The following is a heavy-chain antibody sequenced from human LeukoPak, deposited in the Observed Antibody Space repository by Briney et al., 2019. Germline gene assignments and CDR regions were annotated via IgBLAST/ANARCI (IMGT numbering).Heavy chain of an antibody. Sequence: ASVKVSCKASGYTLTSYAMNWVRQATGQGLEWMGWMNPNNGNTGYAQTFQGRVTMTRDTFTSTAYMELRSLTSEDTAVYYCVRDGEGLAISVNYWFDLWGQGTLVTVSS. CDR3: VRDGEGLAISVNYWFDL. J-gene: IGHJ5*02. D-gene: IGHD3-10*01. CDR1: GYTLTSYA. CDR2: MNPNNGNT. V-gene: IGHV1-8*02.